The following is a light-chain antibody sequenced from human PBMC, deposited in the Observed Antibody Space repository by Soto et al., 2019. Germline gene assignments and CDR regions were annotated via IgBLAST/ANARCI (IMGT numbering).Light chain of an antibody. CDR1: QTISSW. CDR2: KAS. J-gene: IGKJ1*01. CDR3: KHYNSYAEA. Sequence: DIQMTHSPSTLSGSVGDRVTITCRASQTISSWLAWYQQKPGKAPKLLIYKASTLKSGVPSRFSGSGSGTEFTLTISSLQPDDFATYLCKHYNSYAEAFGQGTKV. V-gene: IGKV1-5*03.